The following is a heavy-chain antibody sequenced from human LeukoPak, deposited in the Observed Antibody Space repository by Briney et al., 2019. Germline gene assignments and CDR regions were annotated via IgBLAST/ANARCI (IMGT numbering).Heavy chain of an antibody. J-gene: IGHJ4*02. CDR3: ARVSRSWI. V-gene: IGHV4-39*07. D-gene: IGHD6-13*01. CDR2: IYYSGST. CDR1: GGSINNYY. Sequence: SETLSLTCSVSGGSINNYYWSWIRQPPGKGLEWIGSIYYSGSTYYNPSLKSRVAISVDTSKNQFSLKLSSVTAADTAVYYCARVSRSWIWGQGTLVTVSS.